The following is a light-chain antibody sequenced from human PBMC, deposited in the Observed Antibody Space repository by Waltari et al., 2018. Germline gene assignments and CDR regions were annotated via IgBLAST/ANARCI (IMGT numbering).Light chain of an antibody. Sequence: QSALTQPASVSGSPGPSITISCTGTSSDVGGYNYVSWYQQHPGKAPKRMIYEVSNRPSGVSNRCSGSKSGNTASLTISVLQAEDEADYYCSSYTSSSTLYVFGTGTKVTVL. CDR3: SSYTSSSTLYV. CDR2: EVS. J-gene: IGLJ1*01. V-gene: IGLV2-14*01. CDR1: SSDVGGYNY.